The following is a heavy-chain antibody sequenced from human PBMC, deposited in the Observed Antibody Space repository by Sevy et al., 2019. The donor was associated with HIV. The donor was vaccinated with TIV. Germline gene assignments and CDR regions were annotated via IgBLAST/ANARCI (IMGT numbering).Heavy chain of an antibody. CDR3: ATLGNYDSNGHDY. CDR1: GYSFTNYW. J-gene: IGHJ4*02. D-gene: IGHD3-22*01. V-gene: IGHV5-51*01. Sequence: GESLKISCKGSGYSFTNYWIGWVRQMPGKGLEWMGIIYPGDSDTRYSPSFRGQVTISAETSISTAALQWSSLKASDSALYYCATLGNYDSNGHDYWGQGTLVTVSS. CDR2: IYPGDSDT.